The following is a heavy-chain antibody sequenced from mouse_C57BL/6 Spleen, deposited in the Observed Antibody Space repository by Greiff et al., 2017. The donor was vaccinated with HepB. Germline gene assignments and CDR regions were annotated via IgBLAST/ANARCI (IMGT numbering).Heavy chain of an antibody. V-gene: IGHV2-9-1*01. Sequence: QVQLKESGPGLVAPSQSLSITCTVSGFSLTSYAMSWVRQPPGKGLEWLGVIWSGGGTNYNSALKSRLSISKDNSKSQVFLKMNSLQTDDTARYYCAFSYFGTNHWYFDVWGTGTTVTVSS. CDR1: GFSLTSYA. J-gene: IGHJ1*03. D-gene: IGHD1-1*01. CDR3: AFSYFGTNHWYFDV. CDR2: IWSGGGT.